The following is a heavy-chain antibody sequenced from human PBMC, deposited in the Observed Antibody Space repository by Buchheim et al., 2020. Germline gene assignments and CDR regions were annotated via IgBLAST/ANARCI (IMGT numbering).Heavy chain of an antibody. J-gene: IGHJ4*02. D-gene: IGHD2-2*01. CDR1: GGSISSGSYY. CDR3: ARYWSSTSCYGNFDY. V-gene: IGHV4-61*02. CDR2: IYTSGST. Sequence: QVQLQESGPGLVKPSQTLSLTCTVSGGSISSGSYYWSWIRQPAGKGLEWIGRIYTSGSTNYNPSLKSRVTISVDTSKNQFSLKLSAVTAADTAVYYGARYWSSTSCYGNFDYWGQGTL.